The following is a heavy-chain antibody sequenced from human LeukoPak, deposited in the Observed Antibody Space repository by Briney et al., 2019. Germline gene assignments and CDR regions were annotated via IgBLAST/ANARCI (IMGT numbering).Heavy chain of an antibody. CDR1: GYTFTGYY. CDR3: ARGGARDIVVVPAAIDAFDI. J-gene: IGHJ3*02. V-gene: IGHV1-2*02. CDR2: INPNSGGT. Sequence: EASVKVSCKASGYTFTGYYMHWVRQAPGQGLEWMGWINPNSGGTNYAQKFQGRVTMTRDTSISTAYMELSRLRCDDSVVYYCARGGARDIVVVPAAIDAFDIWGQGTMVTVSS. D-gene: IGHD2-2*02.